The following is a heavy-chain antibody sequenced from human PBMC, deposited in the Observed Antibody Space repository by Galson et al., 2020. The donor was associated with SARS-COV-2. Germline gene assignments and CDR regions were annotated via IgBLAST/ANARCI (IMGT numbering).Heavy chain of an antibody. CDR1: GFTFDDYA. J-gene: IGHJ5*02. D-gene: IGHD2-21*02. V-gene: IGHV3-9*01. Sequence: GGSLRLSCAASGFTFDDYAMHWVRQAPGKGLEWVSGISWNSGSIGYADSVKGRFTISRDNDKNSLYLQMNSLRAEGTALYYCARGKGFGDCVSVGWFDPWGQGTLVTVSS. CDR3: ARGKGFGDCVSVGWFDP. CDR2: ISWNSGSI.